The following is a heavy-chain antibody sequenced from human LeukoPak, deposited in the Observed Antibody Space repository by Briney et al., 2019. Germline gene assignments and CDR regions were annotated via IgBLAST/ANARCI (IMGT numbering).Heavy chain of an antibody. Sequence: SETLSLTCAVYGGSFSGYYWSWIRQPPGKGLEWIGEINHSGSTNYNPSLKSRVTISVDTSKNQFSLKLSSVTAAGTALYYCARFQQLLTGEGDWFDPWGQGTLVTVSS. CDR2: INHSGST. CDR1: GGSFSGYY. D-gene: IGHD2-2*01. V-gene: IGHV4-34*01. J-gene: IGHJ5*02. CDR3: ARFQQLLTGEGDWFDP.